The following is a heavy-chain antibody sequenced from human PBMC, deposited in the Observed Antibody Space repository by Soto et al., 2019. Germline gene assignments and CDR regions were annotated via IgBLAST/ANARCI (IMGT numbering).Heavy chain of an antibody. CDR2: IWYDGSNK. V-gene: IGHV3-33*01. Sequence: LRLSCAASGFTFSSYGMHWVRQAPGKGLGWVAVIWYDGSNKYYADSVKGRFTISRDNSKNTLYLQMNSLRAEDTAVYYCARDHIPLAGTPTTWFDPWGQGTLVTV. CDR1: GFTFSSYG. CDR3: ARDHIPLAGTPTTWFDP. D-gene: IGHD6-19*01. J-gene: IGHJ5*02.